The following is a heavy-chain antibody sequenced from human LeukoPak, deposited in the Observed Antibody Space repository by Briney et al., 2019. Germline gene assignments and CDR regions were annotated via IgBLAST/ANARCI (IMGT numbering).Heavy chain of an antibody. V-gene: IGHV1-18*01. Sequence: ASVKVSCKASGYTFTSYGISWVRQAPGQGLEWMGWISAYNGNTNYAQKLQGRVTMTRDTSTSTVYMELSSLRSEDTAIYFCARASETVTYGSGSYYPRYYYYYMDVWGKGTTVTVSS. J-gene: IGHJ6*03. CDR1: GYTFTSYG. CDR3: ARASETVTYGSGSYYPRYYYYYMDV. CDR2: ISAYNGNT. D-gene: IGHD3-10*01.